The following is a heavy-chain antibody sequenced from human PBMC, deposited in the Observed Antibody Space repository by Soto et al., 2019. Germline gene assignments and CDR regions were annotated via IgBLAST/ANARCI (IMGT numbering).Heavy chain of an antibody. CDR2: IYHSGSP. CDR3: AIVQHPTYFDY. Sequence: PSETLSLTCAVSGGSVSSTNWWTWVRQPPGKRLEWIGEIYHSGSPTYSPSLRGRATISVDTSNNQFSLRLSSVPAADTAVYYCAIVQHPTYFDYWGQGTPVTVSS. J-gene: IGHJ4*02. CDR1: GGSVSSTNW. V-gene: IGHV4-4*02.